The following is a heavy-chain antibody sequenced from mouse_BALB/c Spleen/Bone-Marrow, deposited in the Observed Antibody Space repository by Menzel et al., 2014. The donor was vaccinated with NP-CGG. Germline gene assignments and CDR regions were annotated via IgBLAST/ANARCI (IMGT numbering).Heavy chain of an antibody. CDR3: ATGTDY. J-gene: IGHJ4*01. D-gene: IGHD4-1*01. V-gene: IGHV1-19*01. Sequence: EVQLQQSGPELVKPGASVKMSCKASGYTFTDYYMDWVKQSHGESFEWIGRVNPYNGGTSYNQKFKGKATLTVDKSSSTAYIELNSLTSEDSAVYYCATGTDYWGQGTSVTVSS. CDR1: GYTFTDYY. CDR2: VNPYNGGT.